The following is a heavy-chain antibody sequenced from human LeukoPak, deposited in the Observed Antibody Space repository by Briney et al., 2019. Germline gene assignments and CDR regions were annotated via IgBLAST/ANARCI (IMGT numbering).Heavy chain of an antibody. CDR1: GGSISSSNW. CDR3: ARSGRLPFDY. V-gene: IGHV4-4*02. J-gene: IGHJ4*02. CDR2: IYHSGST. Sequence: SETLSLTCAVSGGSISSSNWWSWVRQPPGKGLEWIGEIYHSGSTNYNPSLKSRVTISVDTSKNQFSLKLTSVTAADTAMYYCARSGRLPFDYWGQGTLLTVSS.